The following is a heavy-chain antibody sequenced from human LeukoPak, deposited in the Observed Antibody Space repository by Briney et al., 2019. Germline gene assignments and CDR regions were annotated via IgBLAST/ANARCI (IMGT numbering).Heavy chain of an antibody. J-gene: IGHJ4*02. V-gene: IGHV1-2*02. CDR1: GYTFTGYF. Sequence: ASVKVSCKASGYTFTGYFVHWVRQAPGQGLEWMGWINPNSGGTNYAQKFQGRVTFTRDTSISTAYMELSRLSSDDTAVYYCARLATTLIPFDYWGPGTLVTVST. D-gene: IGHD1-1*01. CDR2: INPNSGGT. CDR3: ARLATTLIPFDY.